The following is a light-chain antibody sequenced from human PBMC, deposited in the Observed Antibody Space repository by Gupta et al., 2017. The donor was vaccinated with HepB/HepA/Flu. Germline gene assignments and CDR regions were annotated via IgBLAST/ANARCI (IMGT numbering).Light chain of an antibody. CDR1: SSDVGGYKF. V-gene: IGLV2-8*01. Sequence: QSALTQPPSASGSPGQSITITCTGTSSDVGGYKFVSWYQQHPGKAPKLMIYEVSKRPSGVPERFSGSKSGNTASLTVSGLQTEDDADYYCGSHAGGNNVLFGGGTKVTVL. CDR2: EVS. J-gene: IGLJ2*01. CDR3: GSHAGGNNVL.